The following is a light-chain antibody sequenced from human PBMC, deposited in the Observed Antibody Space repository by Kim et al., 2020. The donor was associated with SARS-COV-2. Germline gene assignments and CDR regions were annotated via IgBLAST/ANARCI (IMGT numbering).Light chain of an antibody. CDR1: SLRSYY. V-gene: IGLV3-19*01. CDR2: GKD. Sequence: SSELTQDPAVSVALGQTVRLTCQGDSLRSYYATWYQQKPGQAPKVVIYGKDNRPSGVPDRFSGSSSGNTAYLTITGTQAGDEADYYCNSRDSNDYVVFG. J-gene: IGLJ2*01. CDR3: NSRDSNDYVV.